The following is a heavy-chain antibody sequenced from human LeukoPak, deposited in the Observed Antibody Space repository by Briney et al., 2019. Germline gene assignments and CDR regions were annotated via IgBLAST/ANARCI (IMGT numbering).Heavy chain of an antibody. CDR3: ARDREDGDYSYYYYYYMDV. D-gene: IGHD4-17*01. V-gene: IGHV3-21*01. CDR2: ISSSSSYI. CDR1: GCTFSSYS. J-gene: IGHJ6*03. Sequence: PGGSLRLSCAASGCTFSSYSMNWVRQAPGKGLEWVSSISSSSSYIYYADSVKGRFTISRDNAKNSLYLQMNSLRAEDTAVYYCARDREDGDYSYYYYYYMDVWGKGTTVTVSS.